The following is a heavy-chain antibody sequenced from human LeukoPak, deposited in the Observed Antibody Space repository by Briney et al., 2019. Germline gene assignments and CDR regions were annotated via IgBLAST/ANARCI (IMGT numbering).Heavy chain of an antibody. J-gene: IGHJ5*02. V-gene: IGHV1-2*02. CDR1: VYTFTYYY. Sequence: ASVTVSFKSSVYTFTYYYMHWVRQAPGQGLEWMGWINPNSGGTNYAQKFQGRVTMTRDTSISTAYMELSRLRSDDTAVYYCARVGVVVVVAATDWFDPWGQGTLVTVSS. CDR2: INPNSGGT. D-gene: IGHD2-15*01. CDR3: ARVGVVVVVAATDWFDP.